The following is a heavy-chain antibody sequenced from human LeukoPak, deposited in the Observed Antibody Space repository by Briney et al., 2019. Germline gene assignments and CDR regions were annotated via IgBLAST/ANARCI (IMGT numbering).Heavy chain of an antibody. CDR3: ARGFSPKGAPDAFDI. CDR1: GYTFTSYY. J-gene: IGHJ3*02. D-gene: IGHD1-26*01. CDR2: INPSGGST. V-gene: IGHV1-46*01. Sequence: ASVKVSCKASGYTFTSYYMHWVRQAPGQGLEWMGIINPSGGSTSYAQKFQGRVTMTSDTSTSTVYMELSSLRSEDTAVYYCARGFSPKGAPDAFDIWGQGTMVTVSS.